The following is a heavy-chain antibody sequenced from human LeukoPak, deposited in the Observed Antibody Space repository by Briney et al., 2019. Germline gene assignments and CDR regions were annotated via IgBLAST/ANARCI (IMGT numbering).Heavy chain of an antibody. J-gene: IGHJ4*02. CDR1: GYSFTSYW. Sequence: GESLKISCKGSGYSFTSYWIGWVRQMPGKGLEWMGIIYPGDSDTRYSPSFQGQGTISADKSISTAYLQWSSLEASDTAMYYCERLGYGGYGFIQYYFDYWGQGTLVTVSS. CDR3: ERLGYGGYGFIQYYFDY. D-gene: IGHD5-12*01. V-gene: IGHV5-51*01. CDR2: IYPGDSDT.